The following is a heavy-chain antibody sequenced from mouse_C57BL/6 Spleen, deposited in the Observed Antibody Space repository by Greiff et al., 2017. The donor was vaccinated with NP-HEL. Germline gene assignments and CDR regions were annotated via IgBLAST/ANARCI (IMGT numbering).Heavy chain of an antibody. D-gene: IGHD1-1*01. CDR1: GYTFTDYE. CDR3: TRWPYYYGSRDY. CDR2: IDPETGGT. Sequence: VQLQQSGAELVRPGASVTLSCKASGYTFTDYEMHWVKQTPVHGLEWIGAIDPETGGTAYNQKFKGKAILTADKSSSTAYMELRSLTSEDSAVYYCTRWPYYYGSRDYWGQGTTLTVSS. J-gene: IGHJ2*01. V-gene: IGHV1-15*01.